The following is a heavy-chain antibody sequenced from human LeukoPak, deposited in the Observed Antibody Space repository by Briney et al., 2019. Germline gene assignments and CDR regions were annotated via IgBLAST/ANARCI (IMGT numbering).Heavy chain of an antibody. CDR2: ISGYNGNT. Sequence: ASVKVSCKASGYTFSNYGIIWVRQAPGQGLEWMGRISGYNGNTNYAQKFQGRVTMTTDTSTSTAYMELRSLRSDDTAVYYCARDGRHRYYYDSSGFYGGWFDPWGQGTLVTVSS. CDR3: ARDGRHRYYYDSSGFYGGWFDP. CDR1: GYTFSNYG. J-gene: IGHJ5*02. V-gene: IGHV1-18*01. D-gene: IGHD3-22*01.